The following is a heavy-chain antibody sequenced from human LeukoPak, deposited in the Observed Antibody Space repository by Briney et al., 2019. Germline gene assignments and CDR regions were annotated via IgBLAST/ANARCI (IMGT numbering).Heavy chain of an antibody. CDR2: ISGSGGST. V-gene: IGHV3-23*01. J-gene: IGHJ4*02. CDR3: AKEQQWYYDFWSGYYPNYFDY. D-gene: IGHD3-3*01. CDR1: GFTFSSYA. Sequence: GGSLRLSCAASGFTFSSYAMSWVRQAPGKGLEWVSAISGSGGSTYYADSVKGRFTISRDNSNNTLYLQMNSLRAEDTAVYYCAKEQQWYYDFWSGYYPNYFDYWGQGTLVTVSS.